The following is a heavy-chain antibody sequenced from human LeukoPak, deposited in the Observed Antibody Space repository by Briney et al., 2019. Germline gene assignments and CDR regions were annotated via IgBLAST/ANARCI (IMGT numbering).Heavy chain of an antibody. V-gene: IGHV1-2*02. J-gene: IGHJ5*02. CDR2: ITPNSGGT. Sequence: ASVKVSCKASGYTFTDYYIHWVRQAPGQGLEWMGWITPNSGGTNYAQKFQGRVSMTRDTSITTAFMELSSLRSDDTAVYYCARGLQITIFGVAPKQENWFDPWGQGTLVTVSS. D-gene: IGHD3-3*01. CDR3: ARGLQITIFGVAPKQENWFDP. CDR1: GYTFTDYY.